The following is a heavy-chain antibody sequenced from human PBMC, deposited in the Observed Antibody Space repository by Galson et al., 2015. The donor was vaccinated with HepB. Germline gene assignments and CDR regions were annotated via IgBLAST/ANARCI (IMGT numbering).Heavy chain of an antibody. CDR3: ARFLTRSTTDYDAFDI. CDR1: GGSISDYY. J-gene: IGHJ3*02. V-gene: IGHV4-59*12. CDR2: IYYSGST. Sequence: SETLSLTCTVSGGSISDYYWSWIRQPPGKGLEWIGYIYYSGSTTYNPSLQSRVTISVATSKKHFSLKLTSVTAADTAVYYCARFLTRSTTDYDAFDIWGQGTMVTVSS. D-gene: IGHD5/OR15-5a*01.